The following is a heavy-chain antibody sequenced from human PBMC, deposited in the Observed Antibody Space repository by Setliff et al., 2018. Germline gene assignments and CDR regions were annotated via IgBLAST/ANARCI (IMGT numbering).Heavy chain of an antibody. CDR2: VYYSGAA. Sequence: TLSLTCSVSGDSISAASIMAWIRQPPGKGLEFIGYVYYSGAAKYDPSLKSRVTMSVDTSKTQFSLKLNSMTTADTAVYYCARGGTYRYFDFWGQGAPVTVSS. V-gene: IGHV4-59*01. J-gene: IGHJ4*02. CDR1: GDSISAAS. CDR3: ARGGTYRYFDF.